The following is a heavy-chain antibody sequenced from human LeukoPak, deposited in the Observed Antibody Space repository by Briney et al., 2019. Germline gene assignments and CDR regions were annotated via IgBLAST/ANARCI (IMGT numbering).Heavy chain of an antibody. CDR3: ARVYSSSWSSWDY. CDR2: FNPENRNT. CDR1: GYSFVGYG. J-gene: IGHJ4*02. Sequence: ASVKVSCKASGYSFVGYGITWVRQAPGQGLEWMGWFNPENRNTNYAQKFQGRVTMTRDTSISTAYMELSRLRSDDTAVYYCARVYSSSWSSWDYWGQGTLVTVSS. V-gene: IGHV1-2*02. D-gene: IGHD6-13*01.